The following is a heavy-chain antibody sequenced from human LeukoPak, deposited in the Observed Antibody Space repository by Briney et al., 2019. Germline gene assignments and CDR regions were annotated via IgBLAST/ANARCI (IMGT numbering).Heavy chain of an antibody. CDR1: GFTFNIYA. Sequence: PGGSLRLSCAASGFTFNIYAMSWVRQAPGKGLEWVSSITSKSDYTFYTDSVKGRFTVSRDNSRNTLYLQMNSLRAEDTAIYYCAKDRPNHYETNGHHYRRDGYSWGQGTLVTVFS. D-gene: IGHD3-22*01. V-gene: IGHV3-23*01. CDR2: ITSKSDYT. J-gene: IGHJ4*02. CDR3: AKDRPNHYETNGHHYRRDGYS.